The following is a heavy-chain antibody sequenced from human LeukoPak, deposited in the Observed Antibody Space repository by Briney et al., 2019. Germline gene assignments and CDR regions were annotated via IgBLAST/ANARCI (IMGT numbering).Heavy chain of an antibody. Sequence: PGGSLRLSCAASGFTVGSNHMSWVRQAPGKGLEWIGTIYYSGSTYYNPSLKSRVIISVDTSKNQFSLKLSSVTAADTALYYCASLHYNFERPAFWGQGTLVTVSS. CDR1: GFTVGSNH. V-gene: IGHV4-59*05. CDR2: IYYSGST. J-gene: IGHJ4*02. CDR3: ASLHYNFERPAF. D-gene: IGHD5-24*01.